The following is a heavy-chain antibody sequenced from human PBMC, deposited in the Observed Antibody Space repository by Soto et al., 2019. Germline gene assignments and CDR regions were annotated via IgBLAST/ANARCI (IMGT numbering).Heavy chain of an antibody. CDR2: ISGSGGST. Sequence: EVQLLESGGGLVQRGGSLRLSCTASGFTFSSYAMSWVRQAPGKGLEWVSAISGSGGSTYYADSVKGRFTISRDNSKNTLYLQMNSLRAEDTAVYYCAKEPDYSGYEYYFDYWGQGTLVTVSS. V-gene: IGHV3-23*01. CDR3: AKEPDYSGYEYYFDY. J-gene: IGHJ4*02. CDR1: GFTFSSYA. D-gene: IGHD5-12*01.